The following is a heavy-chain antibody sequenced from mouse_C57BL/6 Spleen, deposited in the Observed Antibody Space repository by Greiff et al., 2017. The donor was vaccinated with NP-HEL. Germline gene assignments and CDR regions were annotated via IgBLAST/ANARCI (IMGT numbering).Heavy chain of an antibody. CDR3: ARSIYYYGSSPYYCDY. D-gene: IGHD1-1*01. V-gene: IGHV1-19*01. CDR2: INPYNGGT. CDR1: GYTFTDYY. J-gene: IGHJ2*01. Sequence: EVKLMESGPVLVKPGASVKMSCKASGYTFTDYYMNWVKQSHGKSLEWIGVINPYNGGTSYNQKFKGKATLTVDKSSSTAYMELNSLTSEDSAVYYCARSIYYYGSSPYYCDYWGQGTTLTVSS.